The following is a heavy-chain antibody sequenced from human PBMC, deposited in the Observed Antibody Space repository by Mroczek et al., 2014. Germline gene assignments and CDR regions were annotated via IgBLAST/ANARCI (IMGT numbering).Heavy chain of an antibody. Sequence: QVQLQQWGAGLLKPSETLSLTCAVYGGSFSGYYWSWIRQPPGKGLEWIGEINHSGSTNYNPSLKSRVTISVDTSKNQFSLKLSSVTAADTAVYYCARGRLVRYYYDSSGYYHPTNFDYWGQGTLVTVSS. CDR1: GGSFSGYY. CDR2: INHSGST. J-gene: IGHJ4*02. CDR3: ARGRLVRYYYDSSGYYHPTNFDY. D-gene: IGHD3-22*01. V-gene: IGHV4-34*01.